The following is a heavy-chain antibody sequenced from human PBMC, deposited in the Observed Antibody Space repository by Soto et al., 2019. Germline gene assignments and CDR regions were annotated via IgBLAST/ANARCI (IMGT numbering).Heavy chain of an antibody. V-gene: IGHV1-8*01. CDR1: GYTFTSYD. Sequence: QVQLVQSGAEVKKPGASVKVSCKASGYTFTSYDINWVRQATGQGLEWMGWMNPNSGNTGYAQKFQGRVTMTRNTSIRTAYMELSSLRSEDTAVYYCARRGYSSSWYYYYYGMDVWGQGTTVTVSS. J-gene: IGHJ6*02. CDR3: ARRGYSSSWYYYYYGMDV. D-gene: IGHD6-13*01. CDR2: MNPNSGNT.